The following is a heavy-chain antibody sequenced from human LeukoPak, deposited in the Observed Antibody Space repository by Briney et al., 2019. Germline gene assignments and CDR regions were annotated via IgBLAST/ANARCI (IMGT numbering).Heavy chain of an antibody. CDR2: ISYDGSNK. CDR3: ARVPYDFWSGYYSD. V-gene: IGHV3-30*04. CDR1: GFAFSSYA. Sequence: GGSLRLSCAASGFAFSSYAMHWVRQAPGKGLEWVAVISYDGSNKYYADSVKGRFTISRDNSKNTLYLQMNSLRAEDTAVYYCARVPYDFWSGYYSDWGQGTLVTVSS. J-gene: IGHJ4*02. D-gene: IGHD3-3*01.